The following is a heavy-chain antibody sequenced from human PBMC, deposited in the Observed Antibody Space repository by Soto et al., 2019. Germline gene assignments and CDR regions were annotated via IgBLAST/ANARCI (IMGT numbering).Heavy chain of an antibody. Sequence: SSETLSLTCTVSGGSISSGGYYWSWIRQHPGKGLEWIGYIYYSGSTYYNPSLKSRVTISVDTSKNQFSLKLSSVTAADTAVYYCARVGVVPAAKGVDWFDPWGQGTLVTVSS. J-gene: IGHJ5*02. CDR3: ARVGVVPAAKGVDWFDP. CDR2: IYYSGST. D-gene: IGHD2-2*01. CDR1: GGSISSGGYY. V-gene: IGHV4-31*03.